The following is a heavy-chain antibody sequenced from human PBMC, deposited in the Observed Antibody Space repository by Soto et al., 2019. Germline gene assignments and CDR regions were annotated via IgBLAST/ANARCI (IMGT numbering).Heavy chain of an antibody. CDR2: IRGNNGDT. CDR1: GFTFSSYS. V-gene: IGHV3-23*01. Sequence: PGGSLRLSCAASGFTFSSYSMNWVRQAPGKGLEWVSSIRGNNGDTYYADSVKGRFTISRDNSKNTLYLQMNSLRVEDTAVYYCARGHSDSYSYFDYWGEGALVTVSS. J-gene: IGHJ4*02. D-gene: IGHD3-22*01. CDR3: ARGHSDSYSYFDY.